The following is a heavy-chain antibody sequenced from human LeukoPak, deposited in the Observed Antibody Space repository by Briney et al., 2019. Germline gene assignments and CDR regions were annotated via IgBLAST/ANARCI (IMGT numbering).Heavy chain of an antibody. CDR3: ARTPIVVVPAGIRAVGYFDY. Sequence: SVKVSCKASGYTFTSSVINSVRQATGHGLEWMGWMNPISGNTGYAQKFQGRVTMTRNTSISTAYMELSSLRSEDTAVYYCARTPIVVVPAGIRAVGYFDYWGQGTLVTVSS. CDR2: MNPISGNT. D-gene: IGHD2-2*02. CDR1: GYTFTSSV. J-gene: IGHJ4*02. V-gene: IGHV1-8*01.